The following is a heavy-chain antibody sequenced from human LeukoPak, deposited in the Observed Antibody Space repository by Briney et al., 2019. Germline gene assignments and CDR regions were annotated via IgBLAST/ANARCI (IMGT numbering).Heavy chain of an antibody. Sequence: GGSLRLSCAASGFTFSSYGMHWVRQAPGKGLEWVAVIWYDGSNKYYADSVKGRFTISRDNSKNTLYLQMNSLRAEDTAVYYCARDGGYTEYFDYWGQGTLVTVSS. V-gene: IGHV3-33*01. D-gene: IGHD6-13*01. CDR3: ARDGGYTEYFDY. CDR2: IWYDGSNK. CDR1: GFTFSSYG. J-gene: IGHJ4*02.